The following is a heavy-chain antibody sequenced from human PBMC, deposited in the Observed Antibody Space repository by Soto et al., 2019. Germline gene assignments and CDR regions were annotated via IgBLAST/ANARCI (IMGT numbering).Heavy chain of an antibody. Sequence: ASVKVSCKPSGYTFTSYGISWVRQAPGQGLEWMGWISAYNGNTNYAQKPQGRVTMTTDTSTSTAYMELMSLRSDDTAVYYCARVLRRYKGGYDIAYDYWGQGTLVTVSS. D-gene: IGHD3-3*01. V-gene: IGHV1-18*04. CDR2: ISAYNGNT. CDR1: GYTFTSYG. J-gene: IGHJ4*02. CDR3: ARVLRRYKGGYDIAYDY.